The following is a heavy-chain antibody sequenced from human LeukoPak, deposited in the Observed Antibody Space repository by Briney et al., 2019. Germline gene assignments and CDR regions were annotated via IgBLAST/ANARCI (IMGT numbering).Heavy chain of an antibody. CDR2: ISAYNGNT. V-gene: IGHV1-18*01. CDR3: ARLVGIAVAGVIDY. D-gene: IGHD6-19*01. J-gene: IGHJ4*02. Sequence: GASVKVSCKASGYTFTSYGISWVRRAPGQGLQWMGWISAYNGNTNYAQKLQGRVTMTTDTSTSTAYMELRSLRSDDTAVYYCARLVGIAVAGVIDYWGQGTLVTVSS. CDR1: GYTFTSYG.